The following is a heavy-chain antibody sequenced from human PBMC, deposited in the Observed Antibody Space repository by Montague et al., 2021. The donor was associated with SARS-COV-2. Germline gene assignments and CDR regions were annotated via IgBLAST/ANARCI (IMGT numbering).Heavy chain of an antibody. J-gene: IGHJ4*02. CDR1: SSSFLPYY. Sequence: SETLSLTCAVNSSSFLPYYWSWIRQPPGGGLEWIGEVNPSGNAFYNSSXXSRVTISVSTSSSQFSLRLTSVTAADTAVYYCARQPRNYYDSGSYWALGDYWGQGTLVTVSS. D-gene: IGHD3-10*01. V-gene: IGHV4-34*01. CDR3: ARQPRNYYDSGSYWALGDY. CDR2: VNPSGNA.